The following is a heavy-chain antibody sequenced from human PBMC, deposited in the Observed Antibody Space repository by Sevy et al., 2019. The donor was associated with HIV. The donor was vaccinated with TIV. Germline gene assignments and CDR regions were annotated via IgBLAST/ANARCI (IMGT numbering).Heavy chain of an antibody. CDR2: ITSSSNYI. CDR3: ARKGYSQGLYYYFES. Sequence: GGSLRLSCAASGFTFSTYNMNWVRQPPGKGLEWVSSITSSSNYIYYADSLKGRFTISRDNAKNSLYLQMNSLRAEDTALYYCARKGYSQGLYYYFESWGQGTLVTVSS. CDR1: GFTFSTYN. V-gene: IGHV3-21*04. J-gene: IGHJ4*02. D-gene: IGHD5-18*01.